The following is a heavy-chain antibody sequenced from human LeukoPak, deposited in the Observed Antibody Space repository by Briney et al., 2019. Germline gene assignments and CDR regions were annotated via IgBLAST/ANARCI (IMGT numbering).Heavy chain of an antibody. CDR2: ISGSGGTT. D-gene: IGHD3-3*01. V-gene: IGHV3-23*01. Sequence: PGGSLRLSCAASGFTFSSYAMSWVRQAPGKGLEWVSVISGSGGTTYYADSVKGRFTISRDNSKNTLYLQMNSLRAEDTAVYYCAKDVSNFWSGYSVFDYWGQGTLVTVSS. J-gene: IGHJ4*02. CDR1: GFTFSSYA. CDR3: AKDVSNFWSGYSVFDY.